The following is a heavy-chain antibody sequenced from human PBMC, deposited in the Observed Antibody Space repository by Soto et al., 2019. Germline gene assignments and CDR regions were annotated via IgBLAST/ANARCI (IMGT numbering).Heavy chain of an antibody. V-gene: IGHV4-31*03. CDR2: IYYSGST. D-gene: IGHD3-16*02. CDR1: GGSISSGGYY. CDR3: ARAFSDYIWGSYRYYFDY. Sequence: QVQLQESGPGLVKPSQTLSLTCTVSGGSISSGGYYWSWIRQHPGKGLEWIGYIYYSGSTYYNPSLKSRVTISVDTSKNQFSLKLSSVTAADTAVYYCARAFSDYIWGSYRYYFDYWGQGTLVTVSS. J-gene: IGHJ4*02.